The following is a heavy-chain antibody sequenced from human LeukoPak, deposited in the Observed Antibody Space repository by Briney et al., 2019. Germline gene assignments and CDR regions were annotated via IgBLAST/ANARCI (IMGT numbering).Heavy chain of an antibody. J-gene: IGHJ6*03. CDR1: GGSFSNFY. CDR2: INHSGST. Sequence: SETLSLTCAIYGGSFSNFYWNWIRQSPGKGLEWIGEINHSGSTNYNPSLKSRVTISVDTSKNQFSLKLSSVTAADTAVYYCARAFGQPDYYYYMDVWGKGTTVTVSS. V-gene: IGHV4-34*01. CDR3: ARAFGQPDYYYYMDV. D-gene: IGHD3-10*01.